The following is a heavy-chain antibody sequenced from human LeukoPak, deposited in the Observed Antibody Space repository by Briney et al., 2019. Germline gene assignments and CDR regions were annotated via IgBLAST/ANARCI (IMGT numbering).Heavy chain of an antibody. D-gene: IGHD3-10*01. J-gene: IGHJ4*02. V-gene: IGHV4-59*01. Sequence: PSETLSLTCTVYGGSISSYYWSWIRQPPGKGLEWIGYIYYSGSTNYNPSLKSRVTISVDTSKNQFSLKLSSVTAADTAVYYCAREGGSGIDYWGQGTLVTVSS. CDR3: AREGGSGIDY. CDR1: GGSISSYY. CDR2: IYYSGST.